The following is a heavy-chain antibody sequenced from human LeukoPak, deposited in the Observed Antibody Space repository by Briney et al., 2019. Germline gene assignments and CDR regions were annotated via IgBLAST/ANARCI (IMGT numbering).Heavy chain of an antibody. D-gene: IGHD3-10*01. CDR3: ARGAGYYNGSGSLLRGMDV. Sequence: SETLSLTCAVYGGSFSGYYWSWIRQPPGKGLEWIGEINHSGSTNYNPSLKSRVTISVDTSKNQFSLKLSSVTAADTAVYYCARGAGYYNGSGSLLRGMDVWGKGTTVTVSS. V-gene: IGHV4-34*01. J-gene: IGHJ6*04. CDR2: INHSGST. CDR1: GGSFSGYY.